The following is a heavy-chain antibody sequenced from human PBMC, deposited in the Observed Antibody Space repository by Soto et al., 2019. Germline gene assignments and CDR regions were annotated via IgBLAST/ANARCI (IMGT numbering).Heavy chain of an antibody. CDR3: AYLPCSGGSCYWFSFSGMDV. J-gene: IGHJ6*02. CDR1: GFSLSTSGVG. CDR2: IYWDDDK. V-gene: IGHV2-5*02. D-gene: IGHD2-15*01. Sequence: QITLKESGPTLVKPTQTLTLTCTFSGFSLSTSGVGVAWIRQPPGKALEWLALIYWDDDKRYRPSLESRLTTTKDTSKNKVVLTTTNMDSVDTATYYCAYLPCSGGSCYWFSFSGMDVWGQGTMVTVSS.